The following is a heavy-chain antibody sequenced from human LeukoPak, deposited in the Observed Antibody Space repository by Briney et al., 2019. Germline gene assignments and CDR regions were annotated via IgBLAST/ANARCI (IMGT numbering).Heavy chain of an antibody. CDR1: GFTFSSYW. CDR2: IKQDGSEK. J-gene: IGHJ4*02. Sequence: HPGGSLRLSCAASGFTFSSYWMSWVRQAPGKGQEWVANIKQDGSEKNYVDSVKGRFTISRDNAKNSLYLQMNSLRAEDTAVYYCARNWQQRVGSTASDYWGQGTLVTVSS. D-gene: IGHD1-1*01. CDR3: ARNWQQRVGSTASDY. V-gene: IGHV3-7*01.